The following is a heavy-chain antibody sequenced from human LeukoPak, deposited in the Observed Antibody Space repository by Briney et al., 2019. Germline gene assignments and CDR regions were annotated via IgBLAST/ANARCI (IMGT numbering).Heavy chain of an antibody. V-gene: IGHV3-7*01. CDR2: IKQDGGEK. Sequence: PGGSLRLSCAASGFTFSSYWMSWVRQAPGKGLEWMANIKQDGGEKYYVDSVKGRFTISRDNAKNSLYLQMNSLRAEDTAVYYCARSITGGRGTYYYYYYMDVWGKGTTVTVSS. J-gene: IGHJ6*03. D-gene: IGHD1-20*01. CDR1: GFTFSSYW. CDR3: ARSITGGRGTYYYYYYMDV.